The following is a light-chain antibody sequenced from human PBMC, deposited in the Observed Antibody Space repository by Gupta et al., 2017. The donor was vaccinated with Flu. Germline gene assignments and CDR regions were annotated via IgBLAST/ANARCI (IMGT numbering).Light chain of an antibody. J-gene: IGLJ1*01. CDR2: ANN. CDR1: SSNIGAGYD. V-gene: IGLV1-40*01. Sequence: QSVLTQPPSVSGAPGQRVTIPCSGSSSNIGAGYDVHWYQQLPGTAPQLLIYANNNRPSGVPDRFSGSRSGASASLAITGLQAEDEADYYCQSYDSSLRAEVFGTGTEVTVL. CDR3: QSYDSSLRAEV.